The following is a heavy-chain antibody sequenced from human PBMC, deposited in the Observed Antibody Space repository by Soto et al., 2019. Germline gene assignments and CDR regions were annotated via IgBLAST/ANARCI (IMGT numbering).Heavy chain of an antibody. J-gene: IGHJ3*02. D-gene: IGHD2-15*01. CDR1: GGTFSSYA. V-gene: IGHV1-69*12. Sequence: QVQLVQSGAEVKKPGSSVKVSCKASGGTFSSYAISWVRQAPGQGLEWMGGIIPIFGTANYAQKFQGRVTITADESTSTAYMELGSLRSEDTAVYYCAREYCSGGSCPRPDAFDIWGQGTMVTVSS. CDR3: AREYCSGGSCPRPDAFDI. CDR2: IIPIFGTA.